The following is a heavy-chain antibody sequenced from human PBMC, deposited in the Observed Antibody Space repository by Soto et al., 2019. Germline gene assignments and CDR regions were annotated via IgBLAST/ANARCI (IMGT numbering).Heavy chain of an antibody. CDR2: IYYSGST. J-gene: IGHJ4*02. CDR1: NGSISSGGYY. D-gene: IGHD2-15*01. Sequence: SETLSLTCTVSNGSISSGGYYWSWIRQHPGKGLEWIGYIYYSGSTYYNPSLKSRVTISVDTTKNQFSLKLSSVTAADTAVYYCARGRKWSVSVWGQGTLVTVSS. V-gene: IGHV4-31*03. CDR3: ARGRKWSVSV.